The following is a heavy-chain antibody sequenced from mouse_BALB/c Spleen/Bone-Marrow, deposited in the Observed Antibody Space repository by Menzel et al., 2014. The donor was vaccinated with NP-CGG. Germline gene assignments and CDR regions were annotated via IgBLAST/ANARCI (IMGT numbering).Heavy chain of an antibody. D-gene: IGHD2-10*01. Sequence: VQLQQSGPGLVAPSQSLSITCTVSGFSLTSYGVHWVRQPPGKGLEWLGVIWAGGSTNYNSALMSKLSISKDNSKSQVFLKMNSLQTDDTAMYYCAREGLLLYRGFAYWGQGTLVTVSA. CDR3: AREGLLLYRGFAY. CDR2: IWAGGST. V-gene: IGHV2-9*02. J-gene: IGHJ3*01. CDR1: GFSLTSYG.